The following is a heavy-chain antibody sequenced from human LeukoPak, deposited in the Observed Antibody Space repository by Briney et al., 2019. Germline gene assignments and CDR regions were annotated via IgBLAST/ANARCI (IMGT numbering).Heavy chain of an antibody. J-gene: IGHJ4*02. Sequence: SQTLSLTCAVYGGSFSGYYWSWICQPPGKGLEWIGEINHSGSTNYNPSLKSRVTISVDTSKNQFSLKLSSVTAADTAVYYCARRARVGATRVDYWGQGTLVTVSS. CDR1: GGSFSGYY. D-gene: IGHD1-26*01. CDR3: ARRARVGATRVDY. CDR2: INHSGST. V-gene: IGHV4-34*01.